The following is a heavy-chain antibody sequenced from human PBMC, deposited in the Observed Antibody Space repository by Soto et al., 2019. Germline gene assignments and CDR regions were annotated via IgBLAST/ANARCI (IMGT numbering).Heavy chain of an antibody. Sequence: SGPTLVNPTQTLTLTCTFSGFSLSTTGVGVGWIRQPPGKAPEWLALIYWDDDKRYRSSLKSRLTITKDTSKNQVVLTMTNMDPVDTATYYCVHRITVIYGGKSFEYLGQATLFTVSS. D-gene: IGHD4-17*01. CDR3: VHRITVIYGGKSFEY. V-gene: IGHV2-5*02. CDR2: IYWDDDK. J-gene: IGHJ4*02. CDR1: GFSLSTTGVG.